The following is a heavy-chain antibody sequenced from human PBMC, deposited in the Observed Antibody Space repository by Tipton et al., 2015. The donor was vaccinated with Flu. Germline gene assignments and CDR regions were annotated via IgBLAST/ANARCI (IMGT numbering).Heavy chain of an antibody. Sequence: SLRLSCRPSGFSIDDYPVSWVRKAPGKGLEWMSFIRGRAYGGTTDYAASVKGRFTISRDVSESTVYLQMNGLKTEDTAVYYCLIQNYYYFYYMDVWGKGTTVTVSS. CDR2: IRGRAYGGTT. D-gene: IGHD3-16*01. CDR1: GFSIDDYP. J-gene: IGHJ6*03. CDR3: LIQNYYYFYYMDV. V-gene: IGHV3-49*04.